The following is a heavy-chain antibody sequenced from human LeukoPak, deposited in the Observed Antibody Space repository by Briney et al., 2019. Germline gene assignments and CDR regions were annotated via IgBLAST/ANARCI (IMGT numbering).Heavy chain of an antibody. CDR1: DGSISNYY. V-gene: IGHV4-4*09. Sequence: SETLSLTCTVSDGSISNYYWSWIRQPPGKGLEWIGYIYTSGSTNYNPSLKSRVTISVDTSKNQFSLKLSSVTAADTAVYYCARHLTGSSVCIEYWGQGTLVIVSS. D-gene: IGHD2-8*02. CDR3: ARHLTGSSVCIEY. J-gene: IGHJ4*02. CDR2: IYTSGST.